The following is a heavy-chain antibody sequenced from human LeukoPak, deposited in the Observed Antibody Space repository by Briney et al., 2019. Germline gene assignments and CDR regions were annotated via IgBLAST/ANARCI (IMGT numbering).Heavy chain of an antibody. CDR2: ISSSSSTI. D-gene: IGHD6-13*01. CDR1: GFTFSSYS. Sequence: GGSLRLSCAASGFTFSSYSMNWVRQAPGKGLEWVSYISSSSSTIYYADSVKGRFTISRDNAKNSLYLQMNSLRAEDTAVYYCARQAHSSSWLFDYWGQGTLVTVSS. J-gene: IGHJ4*02. CDR3: ARQAHSSSWLFDY. V-gene: IGHV3-48*04.